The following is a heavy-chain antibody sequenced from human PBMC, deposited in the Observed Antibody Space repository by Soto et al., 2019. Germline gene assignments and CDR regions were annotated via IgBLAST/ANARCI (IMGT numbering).Heavy chain of an antibody. CDR1: GFTFRSLW. J-gene: IGHJ3*02. CDR2: INQDGSET. V-gene: IGHV3-7*03. CDR3: VRDVGPTKYDAFDM. Sequence: EVQLVESGGGLVQPGGSLRLSCAASGFTFRSLWMAWVRHAPEKGLEWVANINQDGSETHYLDSVKGRFTISKDNGKNSLYLQMNSLRAEDTAVYYCVRDVGPTKYDAFDMWGRGTMVTVSS.